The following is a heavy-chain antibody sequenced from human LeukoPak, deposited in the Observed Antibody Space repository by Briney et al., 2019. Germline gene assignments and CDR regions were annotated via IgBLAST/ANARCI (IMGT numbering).Heavy chain of an antibody. CDR3: ARGSDDYGSGYLDY. D-gene: IGHD3-10*01. V-gene: IGHV4-59*01. CDR1: AGSFSPYY. Sequence: SETLSLTCTVSAGSFSPYYWSWLRQPPGKGLEYIGYISYSGNTNYNPSLKGRVTISLDTSKNQFPLNLSSVTAADTAIYYCARGSDDYGSGYLDYWGQGTLVTVSS. J-gene: IGHJ4*02. CDR2: ISYSGNT.